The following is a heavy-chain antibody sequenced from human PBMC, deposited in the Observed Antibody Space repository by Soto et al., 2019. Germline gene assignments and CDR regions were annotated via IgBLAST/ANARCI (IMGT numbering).Heavy chain of an antibody. CDR1: GYTFTNYG. Sequence: QVQLVQSGPEVKKPGASAKVSCQTSGYTFTNYGISWMRQVPGQGLEWMGWISAYNGETNYAQRFQGRVTMTPEISTNTAYMELGSLRSDDTAVYYCARASGTGVGTTSYWGQGTLVTVSS. D-gene: IGHD1-26*01. CDR3: ARASGTGVGTTSY. CDR2: ISAYNGET. V-gene: IGHV1-18*01. J-gene: IGHJ4*02.